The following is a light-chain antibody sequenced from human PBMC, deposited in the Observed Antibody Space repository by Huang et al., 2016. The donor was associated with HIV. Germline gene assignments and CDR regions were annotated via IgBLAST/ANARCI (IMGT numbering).Light chain of an antibody. CDR3: QQYYSTPA. Sequence: DIVMTQSPDSLPVSLGERATINCKSSQSVLDSSNKKNYLARYQQNPGQPPKLLLYWASVRESGGPDRFRGSGSGTEFTLTINNLQAEDVAVYYCQQYYSTPAFGQGTNVDI. J-gene: IGKJ1*01. V-gene: IGKV4-1*01. CDR1: QSVLDSSNKKNY. CDR2: WAS.